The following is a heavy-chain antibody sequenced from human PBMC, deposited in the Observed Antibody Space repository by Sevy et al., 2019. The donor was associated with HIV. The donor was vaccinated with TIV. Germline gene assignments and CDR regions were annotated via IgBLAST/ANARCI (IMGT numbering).Heavy chain of an antibody. V-gene: IGHV4-34*01. CDR3: ARTGAGNYYYYGMDV. D-gene: IGHD1-26*01. J-gene: IGHJ6*02. CDR1: GGSFSGYY. Sequence: SGTLSLTCAVYGGSFSGYYWSWIRQPPGKGLEWIGEIKHSGSTNYNPSLKSRVTISVATSKSQFSLKLSFVTAADTAVYYCARTGAGNYYYYGMDVWGQGTTVTVSS. CDR2: IKHSGST.